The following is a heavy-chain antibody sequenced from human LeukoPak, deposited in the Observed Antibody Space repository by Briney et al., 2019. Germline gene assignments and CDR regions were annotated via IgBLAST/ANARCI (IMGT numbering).Heavy chain of an antibody. D-gene: IGHD3-22*01. V-gene: IGHV3-21*01. CDR2: ISSSVSFI. J-gene: IGHJ4*02. CDR3: LREETIVVIREPPP. Sequence: GGSLRLSCAVSGLTFSSNSMNWVRQTPGKGLEWVSSISSSVSFIYYADSVKGRFTISRDNAKNSLYLQMNSLRAEDTAIYYCLREETIVVIREPPPRGQGTLVTVSS. CDR1: GLTFSSNS.